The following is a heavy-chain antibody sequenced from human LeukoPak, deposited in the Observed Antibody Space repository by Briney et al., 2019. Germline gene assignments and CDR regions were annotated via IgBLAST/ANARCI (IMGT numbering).Heavy chain of an antibody. V-gene: IGHV3-15*01. CDR3: ARAVFRGSFYFDY. J-gene: IGHJ4*02. Sequence: KAGGSLRLSCAASGFPFSDTWMSWVRQAPGKGLEWVGHIKSKTDGGTTDYAAPVKGRFTISRDNSKNTLHLQMSSLRAEDTAVYYCARAVFRGSFYFDYWGQGSLVTVSS. CDR1: GFPFSDTW. CDR2: IKSKTDGGTT. D-gene: IGHD6-19*01.